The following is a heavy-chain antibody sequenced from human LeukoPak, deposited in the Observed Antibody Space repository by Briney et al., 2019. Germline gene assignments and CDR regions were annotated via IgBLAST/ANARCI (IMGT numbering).Heavy chain of an antibody. CDR3: ARGCGRLLPPPPWYFDL. CDR1: GGSFSSYY. V-gene: IGHV4-34*01. CDR2: INHSEST. D-gene: IGHD5-24*01. Sequence: PSETLSLTCAVSGGSFSSYYWSWIRQSPGKGLEWIGEINHSESTNYNPYLKNRVTISVDTSKNQFSLTLTSVPASDTAVDNCARGCGRLLPPPPWYFDLWGRGTLVTVSS. J-gene: IGHJ2*01.